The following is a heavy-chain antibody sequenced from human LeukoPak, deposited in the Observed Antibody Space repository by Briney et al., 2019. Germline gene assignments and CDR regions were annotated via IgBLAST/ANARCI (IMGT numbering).Heavy chain of an antibody. CDR2: INHSGST. Sequence: SETLSLTCAVYGGSFSGYYWSWIRQPPGKGLEWIGEINHSGSTNYNPSLKSRVTISVDTSKNQFSLKLSSVTAADTAVYYCAGVRERFDILTGYSFDYLGQGTLVTVSS. D-gene: IGHD3-9*01. V-gene: IGHV4-34*01. CDR1: GGSFSGYY. J-gene: IGHJ4*02. CDR3: AGVRERFDILTGYSFDY.